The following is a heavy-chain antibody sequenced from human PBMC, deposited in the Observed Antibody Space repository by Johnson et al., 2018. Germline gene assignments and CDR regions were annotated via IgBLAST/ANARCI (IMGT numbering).Heavy chain of an antibody. Sequence: VQLVQSGGGLVKPGGSLRLSCAASGFSFSNAWMSWVRQAPGKGLAWVGRFKSKTDGGTTDYAAPVKGRFTISRDDSKNMLYVQMNSRRAEDTAVYYCAKVLSGSNWAFDIWGQGTMVTVS. J-gene: IGHJ3*02. CDR3: AKVLSGSNWAFDI. CDR1: GFSFSNAW. D-gene: IGHD1-26*01. V-gene: IGHV3-15*01. CDR2: FKSKTDGGTT.